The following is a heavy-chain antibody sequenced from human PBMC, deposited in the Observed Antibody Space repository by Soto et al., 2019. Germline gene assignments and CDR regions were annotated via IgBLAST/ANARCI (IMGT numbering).Heavy chain of an antibody. J-gene: IGHJ4*02. CDR2: ISDSGATS. CDR3: AKVKYYYVSGCNPPGRY. CDR1: GFSLSSHA. Sequence: GGSLRLSCVASGFSLSSHAVSWDRQPPEKELERVLSISDSGATSSYADFVKGRFTVSRDNSRNTLHLQMDSLRVEDTAVYYCAKVKYYYVSGCNPPGRYWGQGTVVTVSS. V-gene: IGHV3-23*01. D-gene: IGHD3-10*02.